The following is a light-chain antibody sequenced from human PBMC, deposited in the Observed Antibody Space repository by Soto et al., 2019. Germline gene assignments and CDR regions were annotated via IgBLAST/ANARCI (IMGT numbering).Light chain of an antibody. J-gene: IGKJ2*01. Sequence: DIQMTQSPSSLSVSVGDRVTITCRASRSISSYLNWYQQKPGKAPELLIYASFNLQSGVPSRFSGSGSGTDFTLTISSLQPEDFATYYCQQSYNTPYTSGQGTKME. CDR1: RSISSY. CDR2: ASF. CDR3: QQSYNTPYT. V-gene: IGKV1-39*01.